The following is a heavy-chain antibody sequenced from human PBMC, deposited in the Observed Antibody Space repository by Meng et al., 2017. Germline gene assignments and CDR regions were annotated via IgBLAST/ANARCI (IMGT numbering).Heavy chain of an antibody. V-gene: IGHV3-33*01. D-gene: IGHD6-19*01. Sequence: VQLVGSGGGVVQPGGSLRLSCAASGFTFSSYGMHWVRQAPGKGLEWVAVIWYDGSNKYYADSVKGRFTISRDNSKNTLYLQMNSLRAEDTAVYYCAREPGIAVAGRGGFDYWGQGTLVTVSS. CDR2: IWYDGSNK. J-gene: IGHJ4*02. CDR3: AREPGIAVAGRGGFDY. CDR1: GFTFSSYG.